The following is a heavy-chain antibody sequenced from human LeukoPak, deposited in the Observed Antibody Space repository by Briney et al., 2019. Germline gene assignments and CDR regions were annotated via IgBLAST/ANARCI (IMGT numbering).Heavy chain of an antibody. D-gene: IGHD6-6*01. CDR1: GFTFSSYA. V-gene: IGHV3-23*01. CDR3: AKEYSGSRDYFYGMDV. CDR2: ISDSGDRT. J-gene: IGHJ6*02. Sequence: PGGSLRLSCAASGFTFSSYAMSWVRQAPGKGLEWVSGISDSGDRTQYADSVKGRFTISRDNSESTLSLQMNSLRAEDTAVYYCAKEYSGSRDYFYGMDVWGQGTTVTVSS.